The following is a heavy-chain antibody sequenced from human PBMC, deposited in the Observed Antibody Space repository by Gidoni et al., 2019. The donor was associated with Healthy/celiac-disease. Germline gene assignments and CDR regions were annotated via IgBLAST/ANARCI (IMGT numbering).Heavy chain of an antibody. CDR3: AKGDNYGGAFDF. Sequence: EVQLVESGGGLVQPGRSMRLSCTASGFTFNDYAMHWVRQAPGKGLQWVSGISWNRCTIGYADSVKGRFTISRDNAKNSLYLQMNSLRAEDTALYYCAKGDNYGGAFDFWGQGTMVTVSS. CDR1: GFTFNDYA. V-gene: IGHV3-9*01. J-gene: IGHJ3*01. D-gene: IGHD4-17*01. CDR2: ISWNRCTI.